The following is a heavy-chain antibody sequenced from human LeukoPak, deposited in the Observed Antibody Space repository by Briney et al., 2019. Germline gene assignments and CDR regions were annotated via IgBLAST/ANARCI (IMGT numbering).Heavy chain of an antibody. CDR1: DFTFSSNW. V-gene: IGHV3-74*01. CDR3: GRGFGTT. CDR2: ISSDGSYT. Sequence: GGSLRLSCTASDFTFSSNWMSWVRQAPGKGLVWVSRISSDGSYTSYADSVKGRFTISRDNAKNTLYLQMNNLRPEDTAVYCCGRGFGTTWGQGTLVSVSS. D-gene: IGHD1-1*01. J-gene: IGHJ4*02.